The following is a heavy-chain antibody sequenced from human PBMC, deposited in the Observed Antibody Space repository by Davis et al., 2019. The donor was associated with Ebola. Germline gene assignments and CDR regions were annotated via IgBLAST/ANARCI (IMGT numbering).Heavy chain of an antibody. V-gene: IGHV1-2*02. CDR2: INPNSGGT. CDR1: GYTFTGYY. D-gene: IGHD3-10*01. J-gene: IGHJ5*02. Sequence: ASVKVSCKASGYTFTGYYMHWVRQAPGQGLEWMGWINPNSGGTNYAQKFQGRVTMTRDTSISTAYMELSRLRSDDTAVYYCVRVPRSGLVSGKNWFDPWGQGTLVTVSS. CDR3: VRVPRSGLVSGKNWFDP.